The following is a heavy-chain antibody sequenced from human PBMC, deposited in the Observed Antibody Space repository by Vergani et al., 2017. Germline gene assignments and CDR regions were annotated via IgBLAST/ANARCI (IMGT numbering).Heavy chain of an antibody. CDR3: AGESPGYCSGGSCYSGEGNFDY. CDR2: ISSSGSTI. Sequence: QVQLVESGGGLVKPGGSLRLSCAASGFTFSDYYMSWIRQAPGKGLEWVSYISSSGSTIYYADSVKGRFTISRDNAKNSLYLQMNSLRAEDTAVYYCAGESPGYCSGGSCYSGEGNFDYWGQGTLVTVSS. D-gene: IGHD2-15*01. V-gene: IGHV3-11*04. CDR1: GFTFSDYY. J-gene: IGHJ4*02.